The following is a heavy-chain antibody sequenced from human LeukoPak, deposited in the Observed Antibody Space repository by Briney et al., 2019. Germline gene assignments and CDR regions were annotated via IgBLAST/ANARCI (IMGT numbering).Heavy chain of an antibody. V-gene: IGHV4-59*01. Sequence: SETLSLTCTVSGGSLNSYYWSWIRQPPGKGLEWIGYIYYSGSTNYNPPLKSRVTISVDTSKNHFSLNLTSVTAADTAVYYCARGLWDSGSYLGMDVWGQGATVTVSS. CDR3: ARGLWDSGSYLGMDV. CDR2: IYYSGST. CDR1: GGSLNSYY. J-gene: IGHJ6*02. D-gene: IGHD1-26*01.